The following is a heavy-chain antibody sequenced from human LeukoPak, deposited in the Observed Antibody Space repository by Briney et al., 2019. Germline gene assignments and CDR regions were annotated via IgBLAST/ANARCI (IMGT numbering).Heavy chain of an antibody. CDR1: GFTFSSYS. D-gene: IGHD5-18*01. V-gene: IGHV3-30-3*01. CDR3: ARGRRNTAMVYFFDY. CDR2: ITYDAIHK. J-gene: IGHJ4*02. Sequence: GGSLRLSCAASGFTFSSYSMHWVRQAPGKGLEWVSVITYDAIHKYYADSVKGRFTISRDNSKNTLYLQINSLRAEDTAVYFCARGRRNTAMVYFFDYWGQGTLVTVSS.